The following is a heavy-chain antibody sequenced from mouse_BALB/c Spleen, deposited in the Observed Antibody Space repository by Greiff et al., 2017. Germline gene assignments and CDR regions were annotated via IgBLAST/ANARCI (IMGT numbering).Heavy chain of an antibody. CDR3: ARDGLTGNAMDY. V-gene: IGHV5-9-4*01. J-gene: IGHJ4*01. CDR2: ISSGGSYT. CDR1: GFTFSSYA. D-gene: IGHD4-1*01. Sequence: EVKLMESGGGLVKPGGSLKLSCAASGFTFSSYAMSWVRQSPEKRLEWVAEISSGGSYTYYPDTVTGRFTISRDNAKNTLYLEMSSLRSEDTAMYYCARDGLTGNAMDYWGQGTSVTVSS.